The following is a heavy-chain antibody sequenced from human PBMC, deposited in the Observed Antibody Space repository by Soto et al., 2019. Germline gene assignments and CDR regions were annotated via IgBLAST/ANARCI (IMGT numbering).Heavy chain of an antibody. CDR2: FDPEDGET. J-gene: IGHJ4*02. CDR3: ATAPYGRGLPDY. CDR1: GYTLTELS. V-gene: IGHV1-24*01. D-gene: IGHD5-12*01. Sequence: ASVKVSCKVSGYTLTELSMHWVRQAPGKGLEWMGGFDPEDGETIYAQKFQGRVTMTEDTSTDTAYMELSSLRSEDTAVYYCATAPYGRGLPDYWGQGSLVIVSS.